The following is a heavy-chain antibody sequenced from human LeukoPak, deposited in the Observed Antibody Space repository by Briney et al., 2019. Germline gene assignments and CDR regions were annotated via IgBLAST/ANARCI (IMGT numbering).Heavy chain of an antibody. Sequence: PGGSLRLSCVASGFTFDDFAMHWVRQVPGKGLEWVSAISGSGGSTYYADSVKGRFTISRDNSKNTLYLQMNSLRAEDTAVYYCAEDPPSHDYSKRGYFDYWGQGTLVTVSS. J-gene: IGHJ4*02. V-gene: IGHV3-23*01. D-gene: IGHD4-11*01. CDR1: GFTFDDFA. CDR3: AEDPPSHDYSKRGYFDY. CDR2: ISGSGGST.